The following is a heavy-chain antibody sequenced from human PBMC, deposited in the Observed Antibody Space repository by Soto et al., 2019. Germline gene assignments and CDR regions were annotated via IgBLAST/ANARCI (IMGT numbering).Heavy chain of an antibody. J-gene: IGHJ6*02. Sequence: ASVKVSCKASGYTFTSYGISWVRQAPGQGLEWMGWISAYNGNTNYAQKLQGRVTMTTDTSTSTAYMELRSLRSDDTAVYYCARLNSGWYSGDRAYYYRMDVWGQGTKVTVSS. CDR1: GYTFTSYG. CDR3: ARLNSGWYSGDRAYYYRMDV. D-gene: IGHD6-19*01. CDR2: ISAYNGNT. V-gene: IGHV1-18*04.